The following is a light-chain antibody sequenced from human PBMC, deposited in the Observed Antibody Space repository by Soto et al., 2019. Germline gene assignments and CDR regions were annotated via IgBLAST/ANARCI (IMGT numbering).Light chain of an antibody. V-gene: IGLV1-51*01. CDR2: DSD. CDR1: SANIGTNY. CDR3: GAWDGSLSVVL. J-gene: IGLJ2*01. Sequence: HSVLTQPPSVSAAPGQKVTISCSGSSANIGTNYVSWYQQFPGTAPKLVIYDSDRRPSEIPDRFSGSKSGTSATLDITGLQTGDEADYYCGAWDGSLSVVLFGGGTKVTVL.